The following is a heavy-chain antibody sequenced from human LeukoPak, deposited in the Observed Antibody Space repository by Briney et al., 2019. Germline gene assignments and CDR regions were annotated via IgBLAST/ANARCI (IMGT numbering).Heavy chain of an antibody. CDR1: GFTFSSYS. V-gene: IGHV3-21*01. CDR2: ISSGSSYI. CDR3: ARGEGVVVVTAIRDFDY. Sequence: GGSLRLSCAASGFTFSSYSMNWVRQAPGKGLDWVSSISSGSSYIYYADSVKGRFTISRDNAKNSLYLQMNSLRAEDTAVYYCARGEGVVVVTAIRDFDYWGQGTLVTVSS. J-gene: IGHJ4*02. D-gene: IGHD2-21*02.